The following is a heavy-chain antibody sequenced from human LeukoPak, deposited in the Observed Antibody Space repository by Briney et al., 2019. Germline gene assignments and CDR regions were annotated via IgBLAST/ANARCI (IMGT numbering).Heavy chain of an antibody. J-gene: IGHJ6*03. CDR1: GFTFSSYW. V-gene: IGHV3-7*01. D-gene: IGHD4-17*01. Sequence: QSGGSLRLSCAASGFTFSSYWMSWVRQAPGKGLEWVANIKQDGSEKYYVDSVKGRFTISRDNAKNSLYLQMNSLRAEDTAVYYCARGTMDYGDYNNYYYYYYMDVWGKGTTVTISS. CDR3: ARGTMDYGDYNNYYYYYYMDV. CDR2: IKQDGSEK.